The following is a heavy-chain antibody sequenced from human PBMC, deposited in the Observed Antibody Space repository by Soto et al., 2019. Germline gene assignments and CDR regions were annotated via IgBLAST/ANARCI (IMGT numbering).Heavy chain of an antibody. V-gene: IGHV4-59*12. CDR3: ARESVAVAGKPSYHFDY. J-gene: IGHJ4*02. D-gene: IGHD6-19*01. Sequence: SETLSLTCTVSGASISRYLWSWIRQPPGKGLEWIGNMYYSGSTNNNPSLRSRVTISVDTSKNHFSLKLRSVTAADTAVYYCARESVAVAGKPSYHFDYWGQGTLVTVSS. CDR1: GASISRYL. CDR2: MYYSGST.